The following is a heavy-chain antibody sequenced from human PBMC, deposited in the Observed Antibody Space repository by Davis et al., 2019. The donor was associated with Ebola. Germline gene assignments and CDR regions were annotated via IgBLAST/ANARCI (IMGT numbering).Heavy chain of an antibody. Sequence: SVKVSCKASGFTFTSSAMQWVRQARGQRLEWIGWIVVGSGNTNYAQKFQERVTITRDMSTSTAYMELSSLRSEDTAVYYCAADVHSSSWVYAFDIWGQGTMVTVSS. CDR3: AADVHSSSWVYAFDI. J-gene: IGHJ3*02. CDR1: GFTFTSSA. V-gene: IGHV1-58*02. D-gene: IGHD6-13*01. CDR2: IVVGSGNT.